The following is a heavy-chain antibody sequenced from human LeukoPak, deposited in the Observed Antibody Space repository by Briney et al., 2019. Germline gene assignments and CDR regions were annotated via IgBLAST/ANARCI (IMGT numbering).Heavy chain of an antibody. CDR2: VHSSRST. D-gene: IGHD3-10*01. CDR3: ATDGFT. Sequence: PSESLSLTCTVSGGSISSSTYYWGWIRQPPGKGLEWMGSVHSSRSTKYNPSLKSRVTISVDTSKNQFSLKFSSVTAADTAVYYCATDGFTWGQGTLVTVSS. CDR1: GGSISSSTYY. J-gene: IGHJ5*02. V-gene: IGHV4-39*07.